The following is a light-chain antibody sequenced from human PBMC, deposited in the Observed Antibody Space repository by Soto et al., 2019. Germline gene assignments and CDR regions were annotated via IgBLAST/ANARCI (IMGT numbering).Light chain of an antibody. CDR3: SLYISGSTYV. CDR2: EVN. Sequence: QSVLTQPPPVSGSPGQSVTISCTGTSSDVGSYNRLSWYQQPPGTGPKLIMYEVNTRPSGVPDRFSGSKSGSTASLTISGLQAEDEADYYCSLYISGSTYVFGTGTKGTVL. V-gene: IGLV2-18*01. J-gene: IGLJ1*01. CDR1: SSDVGSYNR.